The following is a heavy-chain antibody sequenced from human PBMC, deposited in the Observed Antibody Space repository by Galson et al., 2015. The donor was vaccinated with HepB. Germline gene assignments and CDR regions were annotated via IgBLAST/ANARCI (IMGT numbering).Heavy chain of an antibody. D-gene: IGHD2-2*01. V-gene: IGHV3-33*01. CDR2: IWYDGSNK. Sequence: SLRLSCAASGFTFSSYGMHWVRQAPGKGLEWVAVIWYDGSNKYYADSVKGRFTISRDNSKNTLYLQMNSLRAEDTAVYYCASHCSSTSCYHLSPTMDVWGQGTTVTVSS. CDR1: GFTFSSYG. J-gene: IGHJ6*02. CDR3: ASHCSSTSCYHLSPTMDV.